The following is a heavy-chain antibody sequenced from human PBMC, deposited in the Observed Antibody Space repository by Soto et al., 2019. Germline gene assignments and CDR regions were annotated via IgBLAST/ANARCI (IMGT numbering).Heavy chain of an antibody. CDR1: GGSISSYY. V-gene: IGHV4-59*01. Sequence: PSETLSLTCTVSGGSISSYYWSWIRQPPGKGLEWIGYIYYSGSTNYNPSLKSRVTISVDTSKNQFSLKLSSVTAADTAVYYCARLHYYDSSGYYIFDYWGQGTLVTVSS. CDR3: ARLHYYDSSGYYIFDY. J-gene: IGHJ4*02. D-gene: IGHD3-22*01. CDR2: IYYSGST.